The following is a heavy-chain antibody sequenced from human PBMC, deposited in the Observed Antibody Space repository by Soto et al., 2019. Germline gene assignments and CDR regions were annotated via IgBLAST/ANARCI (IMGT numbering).Heavy chain of an antibody. CDR3: ASNTTPGGMDV. CDR1: GFAFSTHY. J-gene: IGHJ6*02. CDR2: LSSGGST. V-gene: IGHV3-53*01. Sequence: GSLRLSCAASGFAFSTHYMSWVRQAPGKGLEWVSVLSSGGSTYYADSVEGRFTISGDIYKNSVFLQMDSLRAEDTAVYYCASNTTPGGMDVWGQGTTVTVSS. D-gene: IGHD1-26*01.